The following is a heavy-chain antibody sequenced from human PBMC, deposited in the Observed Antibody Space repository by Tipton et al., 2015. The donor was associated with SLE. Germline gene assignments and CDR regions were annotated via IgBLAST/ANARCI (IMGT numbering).Heavy chain of an antibody. V-gene: IGHV4-38-2*01. J-gene: IGHJ5*02. CDR2: IYHSGST. CDR3: ARGNGWFDP. Sequence: TLSLTCAVSGYSISSGYYWGWIRQPPGKGLEWIGSIYHSGSTYYNPSLKSRVTISVDTSKNQFSLKLRSVTAADTAVYYCARGNGWFDPWGQGTLVTVSS. CDR1: GYSISSGYY.